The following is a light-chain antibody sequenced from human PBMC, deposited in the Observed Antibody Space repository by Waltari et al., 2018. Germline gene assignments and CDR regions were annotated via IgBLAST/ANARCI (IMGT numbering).Light chain of an antibody. CDR2: SND. CDR3: ATWDDRLTGVV. CDR1: YSNIGSNI. Sequence: QSVLTQPPSASGTPGQRVSISCSGSYSNIGSNIVTCYQQLPGTAPKLLIYSNDSRPSGFPDRFSGSKSGTAASLAISGLQSEDEAEYYCATWDDRLTGVVFGGGTRVTVL. V-gene: IGLV1-44*01. J-gene: IGLJ2*01.